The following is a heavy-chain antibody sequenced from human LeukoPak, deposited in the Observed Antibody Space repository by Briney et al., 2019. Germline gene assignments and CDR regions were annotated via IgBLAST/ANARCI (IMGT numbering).Heavy chain of an antibody. CDR3: ASLTGTTVCYYYYYYMDV. V-gene: IGHV1-69*04. CDR1: GYTFTSYG. D-gene: IGHD1-7*01. Sequence: GASVKVSCKASGYTFTSYGISWVRQAPGQGLEWMGRIIPILGIANYAQKFQGRVTITADKSTSTAYMELSSLRSEDTAVYYCASLTGTTVCYYYYYYMDVWGKGTTVTVSS. J-gene: IGHJ6*03. CDR2: IIPILGIA.